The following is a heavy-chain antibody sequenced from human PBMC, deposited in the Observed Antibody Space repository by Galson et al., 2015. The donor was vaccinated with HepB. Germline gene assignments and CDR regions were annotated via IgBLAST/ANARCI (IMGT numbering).Heavy chain of an antibody. CDR1: GGSFNTYA. CDR2: IIPMFDTA. Sequence: SVKVSCKASGGSFNTYAISWLRQAPGQGLEWMGGIIPMFDTALYAQKFQGRVTITADKSTNTAYMDLSSLRSEDTAVYYCARDRADYYDSSGYSGAFDIWSHGTMVTVSS. CDR3: ARDRADYYDSSGYSGAFDI. V-gene: IGHV1-69*06. D-gene: IGHD3-22*01. J-gene: IGHJ3*02.